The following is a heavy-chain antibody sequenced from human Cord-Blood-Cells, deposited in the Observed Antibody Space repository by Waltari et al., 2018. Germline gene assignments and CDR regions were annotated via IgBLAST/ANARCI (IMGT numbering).Heavy chain of an antibody. D-gene: IGHD7-27*01. CDR2: IIPIFGTA. Sequence: KVSCTASGGTFSSYAISWVRQAPGQGLEWMGGIIPIFGTANYAQKFQGRVTITADESTSTAYMELSSLRSEDTAVYYCARGELTGDWAGAFDIWGQGTMVTVSS. J-gene: IGHJ3*02. V-gene: IGHV1-69*01. CDR1: GGTFSSYA. CDR3: ARGELTGDWAGAFDI.